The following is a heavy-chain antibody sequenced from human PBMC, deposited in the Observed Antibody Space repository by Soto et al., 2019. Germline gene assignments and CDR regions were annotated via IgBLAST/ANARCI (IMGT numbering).Heavy chain of an antibody. J-gene: IGHJ4*02. V-gene: IGHV1-18*01. CDR2: NSAYNGNT. Sequence: QVQLVQSGAEVKKPGASVKVSCKASGYTFTSYGISWVRQAPGQGLEWMGWNSAYNGNTNYAQKLPGRVTMTAGTSTRTAYKELRSLRSDDKAVYYCAGDWQPLDYWGQGTLVTVSS. CDR3: AGDWQPLDY. CDR1: GYTFTSYG. D-gene: IGHD6-13*01.